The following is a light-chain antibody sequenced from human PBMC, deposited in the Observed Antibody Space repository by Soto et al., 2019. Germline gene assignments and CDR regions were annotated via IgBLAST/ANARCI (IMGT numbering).Light chain of an antibody. Sequence: QSVLTQPPSASGTPGQKIAISCSGGSSNIGSHTVNWYQQLPGTAPRLLIYSNTQRPSGVPDRFSGSKSGTSASLAISGLQSEYEGDYYCAAWDDSLNGVVFGGGTQLT. J-gene: IGLJ2*01. CDR2: SNT. V-gene: IGLV1-44*01. CDR1: SSNIGSHT. CDR3: AAWDDSLNGVV.